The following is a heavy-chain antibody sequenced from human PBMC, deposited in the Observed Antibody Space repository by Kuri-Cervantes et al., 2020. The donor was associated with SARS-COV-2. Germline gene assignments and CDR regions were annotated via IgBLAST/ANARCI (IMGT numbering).Heavy chain of an antibody. D-gene: IGHD3-3*01. CDR1: GFSLSRYT. Sequence: GGSLRLSCAASGFSLSRYTMNWVRQAPGKALEWVSSISGSGSYIYYADSVKGRFTISRDNSKNTLYLQMNSLRAEDTAVYYCARPRSGYYFEAFDIWGQGTMVTVSS. CDR2: ISGSGSYI. CDR3: ARPRSGYYFEAFDI. J-gene: IGHJ3*02. V-gene: IGHV3-21*01.